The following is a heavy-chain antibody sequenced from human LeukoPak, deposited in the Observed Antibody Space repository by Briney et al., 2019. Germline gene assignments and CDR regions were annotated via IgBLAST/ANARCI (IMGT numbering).Heavy chain of an antibody. CDR1: GYIFTTYW. CDR2: IYPADSDT. J-gene: IGHJ4*02. D-gene: IGHD6-13*01. Sequence: GESLKISCEGSGYIFTTYWVGWVRQMPGKGLELMGIIYPADSDTRYSPSFQGQVSISVDKSISTAYLQWSSLKASDTAMYYCARRGSSWYFDNWGQGTLVTVSS. V-gene: IGHV5-51*01. CDR3: ARRGSSWYFDN.